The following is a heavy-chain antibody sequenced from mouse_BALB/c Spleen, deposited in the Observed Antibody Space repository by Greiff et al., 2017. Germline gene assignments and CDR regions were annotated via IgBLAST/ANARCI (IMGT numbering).Heavy chain of an antibody. V-gene: IGHV14-4*02. J-gene: IGHJ4*01. CDR3: KEDRQEFDAMNY. D-gene: IGHD3-2*02. CDR1: GFNIKDYY. Sequence: VQLQQSGAELVRSGASVKLSCTASGFNIKDYYMHWVKQRPEQGLEWIGWIDPENGDTEYAPKFQGKATMTADTSSNTAYLQLSSLTSEDTAVYYCKEDRQEFDAMNYGGQGTSVTVSS. CDR2: IDPENGDT.